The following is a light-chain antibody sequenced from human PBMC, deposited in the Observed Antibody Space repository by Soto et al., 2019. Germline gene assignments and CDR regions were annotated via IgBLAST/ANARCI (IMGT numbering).Light chain of an antibody. CDR2: GVS. CDR1: QSVSRSQ. J-gene: IGKJ2*03. CDR3: EPCSTSDR. Sequence: LTRSRDTRSFSRGEKDNLSYRASQSVSRSQLAGYQQKTGQAPRLLIYGVSSRATGIPDRFSGSGNGADFTLIRCRQEPEAVVAYYGEPCSTSDRFGQGTKVDIK. V-gene: IGKV3-20*01.